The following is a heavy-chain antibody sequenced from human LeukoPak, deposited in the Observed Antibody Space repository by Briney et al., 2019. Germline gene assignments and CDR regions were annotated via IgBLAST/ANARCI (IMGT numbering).Heavy chain of an antibody. CDR3: ARLTYYDFWSGYSTGFDY. Sequence: GESLKISCKGSGSSFTSYWIGWVRPMPGKGLEWMGIIYPGDSDTRYSPSFQGQVTISADKSISTAYLQWSSLKASDTAMYYCARLTYYDFWSGYSTGFDYWGQGTLVTVSS. CDR2: IYPGDSDT. V-gene: IGHV5-51*01. CDR1: GSSFTSYW. J-gene: IGHJ4*02. D-gene: IGHD3-3*01.